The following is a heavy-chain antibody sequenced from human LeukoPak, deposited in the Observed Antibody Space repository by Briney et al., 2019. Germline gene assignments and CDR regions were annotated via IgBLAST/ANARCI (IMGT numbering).Heavy chain of an antibody. V-gene: IGHV3-48*04. J-gene: IGHJ3*02. D-gene: IGHD2-15*01. Sequence: PGGSLRLSCSASGFIFSSYWMNWVRQAPGKGLEWVSYISSSGSTIYYADSVKGRFTISRDNAKNSLYLQMNSLRAEDTAVYYCARDCGGGSCYGPYDAFDIWGQGTMVTVSS. CDR3: ARDCGGGSCYGPYDAFDI. CDR1: GFIFSSYW. CDR2: ISSSGSTI.